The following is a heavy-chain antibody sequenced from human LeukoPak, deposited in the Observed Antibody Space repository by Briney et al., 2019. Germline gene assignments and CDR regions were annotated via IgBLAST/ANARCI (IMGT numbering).Heavy chain of an antibody. D-gene: IGHD3-10*01. Sequence: PSETLCLTCAVSGYSISSGYYWGWIRQPPGKGLEWIGSIYHSGSTYYNQSLKSRVTISVDTSKNQFSLKLSSVTAADTAVYYCARTSSMVRGVIGGFLRYWGQGTLVTVSS. J-gene: IGHJ4*02. CDR2: IYHSGST. CDR1: GYSISSGYY. V-gene: IGHV4-38-2*01. CDR3: ARTSSMVRGVIGGFLRY.